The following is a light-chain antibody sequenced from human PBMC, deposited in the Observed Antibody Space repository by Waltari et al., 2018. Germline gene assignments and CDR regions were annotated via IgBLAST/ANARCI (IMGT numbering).Light chain of an antibody. V-gene: IGLV3-1*01. Sequence: SYELTQPPSVSVSPGQTASITCSGDTLGDKFICWSQQKPGQSLVVVMYQDWKRPSGIPERFPGSNAGNTATLTISGTQAMDEADYYCQAWDSSTVVIGGGTKLTVL. J-gene: IGLJ2*01. CDR1: TLGDKF. CDR3: QAWDSSTVV. CDR2: QDW.